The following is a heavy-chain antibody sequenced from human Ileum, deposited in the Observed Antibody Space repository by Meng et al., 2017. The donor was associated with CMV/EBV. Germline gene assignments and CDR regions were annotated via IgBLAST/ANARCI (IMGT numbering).Heavy chain of an antibody. CDR2: TLSKTAGSTT. J-gene: IGHJ4*02. D-gene: IGHD3-22*01. CDR1: NGW. V-gene: IGHV3-15*06. CDR3: TTGAPAADSTGASSFFDN. Sequence: NGWMNRVRRVPEEGVEWVGRTLSKTAGSTTTYAAPVKGRFTISREDSRNSLFLQIKNLKSEDTAVYYCTTGAPAADSTGASSFFDNWGQGTLVTVSS.